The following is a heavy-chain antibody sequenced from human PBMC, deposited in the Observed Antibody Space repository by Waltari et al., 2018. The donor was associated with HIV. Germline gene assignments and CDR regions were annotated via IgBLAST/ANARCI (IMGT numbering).Heavy chain of an antibody. Sequence: QVQLVESGGGLVKPGGSLSLSCAACGLPFRASSIRWLRQAPGKGLEWVSYISSSGSTIYYADSVKGRFTISRDNAKNSLYLQMNSLRAEDTAVYYCARGGGREVSMSWGQGTLVTVSS. CDR3: ARGGGREVSMS. CDR1: GLPFRASS. J-gene: IGHJ4*02. CDR2: ISSSGSTI. D-gene: IGHD3-16*02. V-gene: IGHV3-11*04.